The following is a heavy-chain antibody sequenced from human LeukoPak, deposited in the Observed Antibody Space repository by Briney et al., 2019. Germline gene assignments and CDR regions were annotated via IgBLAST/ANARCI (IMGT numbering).Heavy chain of an antibody. CDR2: IRIGGGET. J-gene: IGHJ4*02. D-gene: IGHD2-2*01. CDR3: ATRSTSDFWFFDS. CDR1: GFTITNYA. Sequence: PGGSLRLSCAASGFTITNYAMTWVRQAPGKGLEWVSAIRIGGGETEYADSAKGRFTISRDTSNNTLYLQMNSLRVEDTALYYCATRSTSDFWFFDSWGQGTLVTVSS. V-gene: IGHV3-23*01.